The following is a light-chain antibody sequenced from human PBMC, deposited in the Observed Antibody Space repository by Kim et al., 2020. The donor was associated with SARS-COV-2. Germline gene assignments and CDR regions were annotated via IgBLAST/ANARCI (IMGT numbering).Light chain of an antibody. J-gene: IGLJ2*01. CDR1: SSDVGGYNY. CDR3: NSYAGSNNFVV. CDR2: EVS. V-gene: IGLV2-8*01. Sequence: SVTSSCTGTSSDVGGYNYVSWYQQHPGKAPKLVIYEVSQRPSGVPDRFSGSKSGNTASLTVSGLQAEDEADYYCNSYAGSNNFVVFGGGTQLTVL.